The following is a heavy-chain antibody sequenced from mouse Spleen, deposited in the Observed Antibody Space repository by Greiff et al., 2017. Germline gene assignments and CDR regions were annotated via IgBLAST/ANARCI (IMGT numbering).Heavy chain of an antibody. CDR1: GFTFSSYG. V-gene: IGHV5-6*01. CDR2: ISSGGSYT. D-gene: IGHD2-4*01. J-gene: IGHJ2*01. CDR3: ARLDYDWYYFDY. Sequence: EVQVVESGGDLVKPGGSLKLSCAASGFTFSSYGMSWVRQTPDKRLEWVATISSGGSYTYYPDSVKGRFTISRDNAKNTLYLQMSSLKSEDTAMYYCARLDYDWYYFDYWGQGTTLTVSS.